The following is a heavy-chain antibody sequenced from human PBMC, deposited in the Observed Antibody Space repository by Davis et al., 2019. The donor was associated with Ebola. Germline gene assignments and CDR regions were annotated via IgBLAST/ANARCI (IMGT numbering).Heavy chain of an antibody. CDR2: ISGSGGST. D-gene: IGHD6-19*01. Sequence: GESLKISCAASGFTFSDYYMSWVRQAPGKGLEWVSAISGSGGSTYYADSVKGRFTISRDNSKNTLYLQMSSLRAEDTAVYYCAKDPVMAVAGTEWFDPWGQGTLVTVSS. CDR3: AKDPVMAVAGTEWFDP. V-gene: IGHV3-23*01. CDR1: GFTFSDYY. J-gene: IGHJ5*02.